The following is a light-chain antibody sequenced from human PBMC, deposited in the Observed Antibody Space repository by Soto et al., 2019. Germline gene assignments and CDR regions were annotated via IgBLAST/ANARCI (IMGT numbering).Light chain of an antibody. CDR3: QQYGGSPLYT. V-gene: IGKV3-20*01. CDR1: QSVSH. Sequence: EIVLTQSPGTLSLSPGETATLSCRASQSVSHLAWYQQKPGQAPRLLVYAASSRATGIPDRFSGSGSGTDFTLTISRLEPEEFAVYYCQQYGGSPLYTFGQGTRLEIK. J-gene: IGKJ2*01. CDR2: AAS.